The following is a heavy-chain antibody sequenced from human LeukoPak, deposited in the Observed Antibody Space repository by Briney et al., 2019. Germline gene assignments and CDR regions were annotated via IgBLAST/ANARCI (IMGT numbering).Heavy chain of an antibody. CDR3: ARAVGYSGYDLRFYYYYYMDV. CDR1: GGSISSSSYY. J-gene: IGHJ6*03. V-gene: IGHV4-39*07. CDR2: INHSGST. Sequence: SETLSLTCTVSGGSISSSSYYWGWIRQPPGKGLEWIGEINHSGSTNYNPSLKSRVTISVDTPKNQFSLKLSSVTAADTAVYYCARAVGYSGYDLRFYYYYYMDVWGKGTTVTISS. D-gene: IGHD5-12*01.